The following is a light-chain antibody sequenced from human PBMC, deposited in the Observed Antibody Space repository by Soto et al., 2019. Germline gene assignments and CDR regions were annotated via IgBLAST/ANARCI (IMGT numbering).Light chain of an antibody. V-gene: IGLV8-61*01. Sequence: QTVVTQESSFSVSPGGTVTITCGLISGSVSTAHNPNWYQQTPGQAPRTLIYSTSTRSSGVPDRFSGSILGNKAALTITGAQADDESDYYCVLFMGNGISVFGTGTKLTVL. CDR1: SGSVSTAHN. CDR3: VLFMGNGISV. CDR2: STS. J-gene: IGLJ1*01.